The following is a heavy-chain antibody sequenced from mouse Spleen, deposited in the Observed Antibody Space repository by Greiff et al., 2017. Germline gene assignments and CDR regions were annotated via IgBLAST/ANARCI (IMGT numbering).Heavy chain of an antibody. V-gene: IGHV5-17*01. CDR1: GFTFSDYG. CDR2: ITSGGRTI. CDR3: SREGEL. J-gene: IGHJ4*01. Sequence: EVQLVESGGGLVKPGGSLKLSCAASGFTFSDYGIHWVRQAPEKGLEWVAYITSGGRTIYYAATVKGRFTISRDSAKNTLFLQMTSLRSEDTAMYYCSREGELWGQGTSVTVSS.